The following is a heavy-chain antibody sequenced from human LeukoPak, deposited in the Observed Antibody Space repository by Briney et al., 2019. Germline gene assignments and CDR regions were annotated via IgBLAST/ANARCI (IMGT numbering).Heavy chain of an antibody. V-gene: IGHV4-59*02. CDR1: GGSGSSDS. J-gene: IGHJ5*02. CDR3: APRGDIEHSYGYGKWFDP. Sequence: SETLSLTCTVSGGSGSSDSWSWIRQPPGQGLEWIGYISYSGSTSYNPSLKSRVTISVDPSKSQLSLKLRSVTAADTAVYYCAPRGDIEHSYGYGKWFDPWGQGTRVTVSS. CDR2: ISYSGST. D-gene: IGHD5-18*01.